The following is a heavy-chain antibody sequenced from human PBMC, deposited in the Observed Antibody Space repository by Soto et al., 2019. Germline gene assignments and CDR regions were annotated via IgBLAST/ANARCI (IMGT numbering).Heavy chain of an antibody. Sequence: EVQLVDSGGGLVQPGGSLRLSCAASGFTFSSYTMNWVRQAPGKGLEWISYISSSSRTIYYADSVKGRFTISRDNAQNLLYLQMTSLRDEDTAVYYCARVPTRALDYWGQGTLVTVSS. CDR3: ARVPTRALDY. D-gene: IGHD1-26*01. J-gene: IGHJ4*02. CDR1: GFTFSSYT. CDR2: ISSSSRTI. V-gene: IGHV3-48*02.